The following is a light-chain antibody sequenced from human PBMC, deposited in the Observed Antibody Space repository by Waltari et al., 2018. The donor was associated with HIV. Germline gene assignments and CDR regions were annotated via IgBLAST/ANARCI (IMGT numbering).Light chain of an antibody. CDR1: SGSVSTSYY. CDR2: NAN. V-gene: IGLV8-61*01. J-gene: IGLJ3*02. CDR3: ALEMGSGIWV. Sequence: QTVVTQEPSFSVSPGGTVTLTCGLTSGSVSTSYYSSWYQQTPGQAPRTRIYNANTRSYGVPDRFAGSILGKKAALTITGAQAEDESDYHCALEMGSGIWVFGGGTKLTV.